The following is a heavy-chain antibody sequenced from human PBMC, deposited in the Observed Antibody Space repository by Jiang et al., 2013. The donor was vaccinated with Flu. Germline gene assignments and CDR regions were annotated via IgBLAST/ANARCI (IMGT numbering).Heavy chain of an antibody. D-gene: IGHD3-3*01. CDR3: ARGADFWSAGFDF. CDR2: IYYSGTT. V-gene: IGHV4-30-4*01. J-gene: IGHJ4*02. Sequence: GPGLVKPSQTLSLTCTVSGFSISGNDYYWTWIRQSPGKGLEWMGYIYYSGTTDYNPSLKSRLTMSVDPSKNQISLRLNSVTVADTAVYYCARGADFWSAGFDFWGQGILVTVSS. CDR1: GFSISGNDYY.